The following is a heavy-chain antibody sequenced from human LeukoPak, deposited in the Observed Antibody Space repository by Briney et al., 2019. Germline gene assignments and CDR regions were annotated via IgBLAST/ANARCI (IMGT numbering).Heavy chain of an antibody. CDR1: GFTFSDYY. Sequence: GGSLRLSCAASGFTFSDYYMSWIRQAPGKGLGWVSYISSSGSTIYYADSVKGRFTISRDNAKNSLYLQMNSLRAEDTAVYYCARGGPDYYDSSGYWDYWGQGTLVTVSS. D-gene: IGHD3-22*01. V-gene: IGHV3-11*04. CDR2: ISSSGSTI. J-gene: IGHJ4*02. CDR3: ARGGPDYYDSSGYWDY.